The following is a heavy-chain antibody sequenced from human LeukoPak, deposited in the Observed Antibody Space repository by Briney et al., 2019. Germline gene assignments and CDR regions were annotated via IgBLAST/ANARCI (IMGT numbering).Heavy chain of an antibody. CDR2: IYHSGST. V-gene: IGHV4-38-2*01. J-gene: IGHJ4*02. D-gene: IGHD2-2*01. CDR1: GYSISSGYY. CDR3: ASRRVHCSSTSCMGLAFDY. Sequence: SETLSLTCAVSGYSISSGYYWGWIRQPPGKGLEWIGSIYHSGSTYYNPSLKSRVTISVDTSKNQFSLKLSSVTAADTAVYYRASRRVHCSSTSCMGLAFDYWGQGTLVTVSS.